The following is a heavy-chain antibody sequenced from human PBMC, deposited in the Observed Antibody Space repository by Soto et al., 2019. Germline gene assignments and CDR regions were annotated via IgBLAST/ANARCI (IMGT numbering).Heavy chain of an antibody. J-gene: IGHJ4*02. CDR3: ARLSGYYLPAY. CDR1: GYTFTNYA. D-gene: IGHD5-12*01. CDR2: INAGNGNT. Sequence: ASVKVSCKASGYTFTNYAMHLVRQAPGQRLEWMGWINAGNGNTKYSQKFQGRVTITRDTSASTAYMELSSLRSEDTAVYYCARLSGYYLPAYWXQGTLVTVSS. V-gene: IGHV1-3*01.